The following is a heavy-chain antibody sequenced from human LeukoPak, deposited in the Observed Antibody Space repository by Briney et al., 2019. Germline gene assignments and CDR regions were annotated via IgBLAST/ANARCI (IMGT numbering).Heavy chain of an antibody. CDR3: AKEADYYDSSGYLGY. V-gene: IGHV1-18*01. D-gene: IGHD3-22*01. CDR1: GYTFTSYG. CDR2: ISAYNGNT. J-gene: IGHJ4*02. Sequence: ASVKVSCKASGYTFTSYGISWVRQAPGQGLEWMGWISAYNGNTNYAQKLQGRVTMTTDTSTGTAYMELRSLRSDDTAVYYCAKEADYYDSSGYLGYWGQGTLVTVSS.